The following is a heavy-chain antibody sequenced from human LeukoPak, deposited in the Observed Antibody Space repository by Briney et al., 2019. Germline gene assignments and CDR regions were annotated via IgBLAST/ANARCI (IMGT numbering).Heavy chain of an antibody. CDR3: ARAAEPYYYDSSGYTLADP. V-gene: IGHV1-2*02. D-gene: IGHD3-22*01. Sequence: ASVKVSCKASGYTLTGYYMHWVRQAPGQGLEWMGWINPNSGGTNYAQKFQGRVTMTRDTSISTAYMELSRLRSDDTAVYYCARAAEPYYYDSSGYTLADPWGQGTLVTVSS. CDR2: INPNSGGT. CDR1: GYTLTGYY. J-gene: IGHJ5*02.